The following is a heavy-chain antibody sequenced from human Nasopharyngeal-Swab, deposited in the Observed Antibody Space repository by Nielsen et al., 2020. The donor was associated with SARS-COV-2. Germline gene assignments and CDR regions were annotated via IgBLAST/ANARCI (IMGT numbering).Heavy chain of an antibody. V-gene: IGHV1-18*04. D-gene: IGHD3-16*02. CDR1: GYTFTGYY. CDR2: ISAYNGNT. CDR3: ATHGVYDYVWGSYRWGLPDY. J-gene: IGHJ4*02. Sequence: ASVKVSCKASGYTFTGYYMHWVRQAPGQGLEWMGWISAYNGNTNYAQKFQGRVTMTEDTSTDTAYMELSSLRSEDTAVYYCATHGVYDYVWGSYRWGLPDYWGQGTLVTVSS.